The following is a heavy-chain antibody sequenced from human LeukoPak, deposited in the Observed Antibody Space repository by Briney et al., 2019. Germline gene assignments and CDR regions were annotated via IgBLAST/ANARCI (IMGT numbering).Heavy chain of an antibody. CDR1: GFTFSSYG. D-gene: IGHD2-8*02. CDR3: ATYRQVLLPFES. CDR2: IRYDGSNK. J-gene: IGHJ4*02. V-gene: IGHV3-30*02. Sequence: GGSLRLSCAASGFTFSSYGMHWVRQAPGKGLEWVAFIRYDGSNKYYADSVKGRFTISRDNSKNTLYLQMNSLRAEDTAVYYCATYRQVLLPFESWGQGTLVTVSS.